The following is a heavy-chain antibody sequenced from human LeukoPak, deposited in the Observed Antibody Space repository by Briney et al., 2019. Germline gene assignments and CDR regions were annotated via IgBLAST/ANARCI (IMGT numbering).Heavy chain of an antibody. J-gene: IGHJ5*02. V-gene: IGHV3-48*01. CDR2: ISPTSSTI. CDR3: AKGLRSGGMHWFDP. Sequence: PGGSLRLSCAASGFTFSLYSMNWVRQAPGKGLEWVSYISPTSSTIVYADSVRGRFTMSRDNAKNSLYLQINSLRAEDTAVYYWAKGLRSGGMHWFDPWGQGTLVTVSS. D-gene: IGHD2-15*01. CDR1: GFTFSLYS.